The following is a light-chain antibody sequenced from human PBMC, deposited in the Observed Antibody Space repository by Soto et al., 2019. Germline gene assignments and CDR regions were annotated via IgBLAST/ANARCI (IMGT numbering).Light chain of an antibody. V-gene: IGKV1-39*01. J-gene: IGKJ2*01. CDR3: QQSYQTPYT. CDR1: QSVRSF. Sequence: DIQMTQSPSSLSASVGDRVTITCRASQSVRSFLSWYQQKSGKAPKVVIYAASRLESGVPSRFSGSGSGTDFILTISSLQPEDFATYYCQQSYQTPYTFGQGTKLEIK. CDR2: AAS.